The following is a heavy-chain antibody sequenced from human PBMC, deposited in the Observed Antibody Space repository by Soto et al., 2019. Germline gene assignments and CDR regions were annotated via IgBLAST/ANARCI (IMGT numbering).Heavy chain of an antibody. CDR3: ARAWDDFWSGYYIFDY. J-gene: IGHJ4*02. Sequence: SETLSLTCTVSGGSISSYYWSWIRQPPGKGLEWIGYIYYSGSTNYNPSLKSRVTISVDTSKNQFSLKLSSVTAADTAVYYCARAWDDFWSGYYIFDYWGQGTRVTVSS. D-gene: IGHD3-3*01. V-gene: IGHV4-59*01. CDR2: IYYSGST. CDR1: GGSISSYY.